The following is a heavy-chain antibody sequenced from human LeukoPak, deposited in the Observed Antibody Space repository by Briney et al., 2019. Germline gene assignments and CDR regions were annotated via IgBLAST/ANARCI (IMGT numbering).Heavy chain of an antibody. V-gene: IGHV3-74*01. CDR1: GFTFSSYW. CDR2: INTDGSST. CDR3: GRDPNGDYLGAFDF. Sequence: PGGSLRLSCAASGFTFSSYWMHWVRQAPGKGLVWVSRINTDGSSTYYADSVKGRFTISRDNSKNTLYLQMNSLRAEDTAIYYCGRDPNGDYLGAFDFWGPGTMVAVSS. J-gene: IGHJ3*01. D-gene: IGHD2-21*02.